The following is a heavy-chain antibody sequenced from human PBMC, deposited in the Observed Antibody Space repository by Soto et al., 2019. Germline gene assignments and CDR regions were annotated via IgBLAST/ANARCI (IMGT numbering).Heavy chain of an antibody. J-gene: IGHJ5*02. D-gene: IGHD6-19*01. CDR1: DGYSIGSDW. CDR2: IYHSWST. Sequence: PSETLVLSCGVSDGYSIGSDWCRWVHQPPGKGLAWIGEIYHSWSTNYNPSLKSRVTISVDKSKNQFSRKLSSVTAADTAVYYCARDPTAHPLLADVAVAGTGGWFALWGQGTPVTVS. CDR3: ARDPTAHPLLADVAVAGTGGWFAL. V-gene: IGHV4-4*02.